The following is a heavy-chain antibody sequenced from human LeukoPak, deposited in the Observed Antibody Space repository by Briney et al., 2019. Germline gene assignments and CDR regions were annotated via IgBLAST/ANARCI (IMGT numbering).Heavy chain of an antibody. CDR1: GGSISSSNW. Sequence: PSGTQSLTCAVSGGSISSSNWWSWVRQPPGKGLEWIGEIYHSGSTNYNPSLKSRVTISVDKSKNQFSLKLSSVTAADTAVYYCARHEGRRTTTIFGVVIPYYFDYWGQGTLVTVSS. J-gene: IGHJ4*02. CDR2: IYHSGST. D-gene: IGHD3-3*01. V-gene: IGHV4-4*02. CDR3: ARHEGRRTTTIFGVVIPYYFDY.